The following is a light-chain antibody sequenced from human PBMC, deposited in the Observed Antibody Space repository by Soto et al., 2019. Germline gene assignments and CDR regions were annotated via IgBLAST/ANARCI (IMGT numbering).Light chain of an antibody. CDR2: DAS. J-gene: IGKJ4*01. V-gene: IGKV3-11*01. Sequence: EIVLTQSLATLSLSPGEGATLSCRASQSVSRYLAWYQQKPGQASRLLIYDASNRATGIPARFSGSGSRTDFSLAISSLDSEEFARYFCQHRKSWPPGATFGGGT. CDR3: QHRKSWPPGAT. CDR1: QSVSRY.